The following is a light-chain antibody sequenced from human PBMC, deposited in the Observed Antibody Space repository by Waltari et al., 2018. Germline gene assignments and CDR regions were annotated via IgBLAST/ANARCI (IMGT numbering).Light chain of an antibody. Sequence: EIVLTQSPGTLSLSPGESATLPCRASQSVDRTNLAWYQQKPGQSPRLLIYGASTRATGIPDRFSGSGSGTDFSLTISRLEPEDFAVYYCQHYGTSPKTFGQGTRVELK. CDR2: GAS. V-gene: IGKV3-20*01. J-gene: IGKJ1*01. CDR3: QHYGTSPKT. CDR1: QSVDRTN.